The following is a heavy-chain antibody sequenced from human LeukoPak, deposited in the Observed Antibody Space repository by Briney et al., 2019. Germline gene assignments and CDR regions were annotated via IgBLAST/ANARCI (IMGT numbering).Heavy chain of an antibody. V-gene: IGHV1-2*02. J-gene: IGHJ4*02. D-gene: IGHD2-15*01. CDR2: INPNSGDT. CDR3: ARDQAFVYCSGGTCYDDY. Sequence: GASVKVSCKASGYTFTGYYMHWVRQAPGQGLEWMGWINPNSGDTHYAQKFQGRVTMTGDTSINTAYMELSRLRSDDTAVYYCARDQAFVYCSGGTCYDDYWGQGSLVTVSS. CDR1: GYTFTGYY.